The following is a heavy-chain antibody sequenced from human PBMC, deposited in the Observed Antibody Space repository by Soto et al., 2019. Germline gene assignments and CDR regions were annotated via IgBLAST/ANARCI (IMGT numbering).Heavy chain of an antibody. V-gene: IGHV3-48*02. Sequence: EVPLVASGGGLIQRGGSVRLSCAASGFSLSPYSMNWVRQAPRKGLEWISYISGYSDTINYADSVKGRFTISRDNTKNSLYLQLNSPRDEDTAVYYWAGGFDLQYGLDVWGQGTTVTVSS. CDR2: ISGYSDTI. CDR3: AGGFDLQYGLDV. D-gene: IGHD3-10*01. J-gene: IGHJ6*02. CDR1: GFSLSPYS.